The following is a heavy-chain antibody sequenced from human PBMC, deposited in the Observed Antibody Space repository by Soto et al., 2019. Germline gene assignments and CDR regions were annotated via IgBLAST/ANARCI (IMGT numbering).Heavy chain of an antibody. J-gene: IGHJ4*02. CDR3: ARSSGYYLFDDY. CDR1: GYTFTSYA. V-gene: IGHV1-3*05. CDR2: INAGNGNT. Sequence: QVQLVQSGAEEKKPGASVKVSCKASGYTFTSYAMHWVRQAPGQRLEWMGWINAGNGNTKYSQKFQGRVTITRDTSARTAYMELSSRRSEDTAVYYWARSSGYYLFDDYWGQGTLVTVSS. D-gene: IGHD3-22*01.